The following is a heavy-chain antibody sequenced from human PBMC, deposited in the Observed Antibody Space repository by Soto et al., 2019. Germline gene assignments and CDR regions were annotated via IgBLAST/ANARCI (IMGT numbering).Heavy chain of an antibody. D-gene: IGHD3-3*01. CDR1: GYTFTSYD. J-gene: IGHJ6*03. CDR2: MNPNSGNT. V-gene: IGHV1-8*01. Sequence: ASVKVSCKASGYTFTSYDINWVRQATGQGLEWMGWMNPNSGNTGYAQKFQGRVTMTRNTSISTAYMELSSLRSEDTAVYYCAREARWGDFWSGNYYYYMDVWGKGTTVTVSS. CDR3: AREARWGDFWSGNYYYYMDV.